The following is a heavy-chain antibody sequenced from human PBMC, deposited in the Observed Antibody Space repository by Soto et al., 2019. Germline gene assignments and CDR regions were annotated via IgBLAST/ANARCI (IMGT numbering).Heavy chain of an antibody. CDR1: GYTFTNFG. Sequence: ASVKVSCKASGYTFTNFGFSWVRQAPGQGLEWMGWISAYNGHTNYAQKVQGRVTITRDTSASTAYMELSSLRSKDTAVYYCAREPSVPSVTTVTHNGMDVWGQGTTVTVSS. CDR3: AREPSVPSVTTVTHNGMDV. J-gene: IGHJ6*02. D-gene: IGHD4-17*01. V-gene: IGHV1-18*01. CDR2: ISAYNGHT.